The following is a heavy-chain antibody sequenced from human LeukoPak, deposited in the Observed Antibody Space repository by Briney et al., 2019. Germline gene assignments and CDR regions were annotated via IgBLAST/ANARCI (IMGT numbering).Heavy chain of an antibody. D-gene: IGHD3-22*01. CDR2: IYTSGST. V-gene: IGHV4-4*07. CDR1: GGSISSYY. CDR3: ARTFTDSSGYYLDY. J-gene: IGHJ4*02. Sequence: SETLSLTCTVSGGSISSYYWSWIRQPAGKGLERIGRIYTSGSTNYNPSLKSRVTMSVDTSKNQFSLKLSSVTAADTAVYYCARTFTDSSGYYLDYWGQGTLVTVSS.